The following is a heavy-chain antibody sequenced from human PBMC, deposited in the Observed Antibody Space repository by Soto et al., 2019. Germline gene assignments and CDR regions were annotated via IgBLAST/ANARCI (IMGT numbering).Heavy chain of an antibody. CDR1: GGTFSSYA. CDR3: AIRDVDTGQGPNDY. Sequence: SVKVSCKASGGTFSSYAISWVRRAPGQGLEWMGGIIPIFGTANYAQKFQGRVTITADESTSTAYMELSSLRSEDTAVYYCAIRDVDTGQGPNDYWGQGTLVTVSS. J-gene: IGHJ4*02. D-gene: IGHD5-18*01. V-gene: IGHV1-69*13. CDR2: IIPIFGTA.